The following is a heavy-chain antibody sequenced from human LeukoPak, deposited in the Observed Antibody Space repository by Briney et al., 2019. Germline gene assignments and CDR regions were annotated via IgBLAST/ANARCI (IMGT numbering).Heavy chain of an antibody. J-gene: IGHJ4*02. D-gene: IGHD4-17*01. CDR2: IKQEGSEK. Sequence: PGRSLRLSCAASGFTFSSYGMHWVRQAPGKGLEWVANIKQEGSEKYYVDSVKCRFTISRDNAKNSLYLQMNSLRAEDTAVYYCARDKSYGDSSDYWGQGTLVTVSS. CDR3: ARDKSYGDSSDY. CDR1: GFTFSSYG. V-gene: IGHV3-7*01.